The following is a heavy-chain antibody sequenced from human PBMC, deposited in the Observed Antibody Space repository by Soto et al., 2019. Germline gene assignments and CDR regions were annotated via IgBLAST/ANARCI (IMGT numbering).Heavy chain of an antibody. CDR1: GDTFTTYD. J-gene: IGHJ4*02. D-gene: IGHD3-10*01. CDR3: AIGLASGTYYLLDY. Sequence: ASVKVSCKASGDTFTTYDINWVRQATGHGLEWMGWINPNSGNIGYAQRFQGRVTMTRDTAIRTAYMEVSSLRSDDTAVYYCAIGLASGTYYLLDYCGQGTLLT. V-gene: IGHV1-8*01. CDR2: INPNSGNI.